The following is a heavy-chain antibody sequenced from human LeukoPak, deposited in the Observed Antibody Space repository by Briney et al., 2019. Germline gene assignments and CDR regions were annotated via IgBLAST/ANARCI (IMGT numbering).Heavy chain of an antibody. CDR1: GGSISSSSYY. Sequence: SETLSLTCTVSGGSISSSSYYWGWIRQPPGKGLEWIGSIYCSGTTYYNPSLKSRVTISVDTSKNQFSLKLSSVTAADTAVYYCATPKRYSGSYYLSDWGQGTLVTVSS. CDR2: IYCSGTT. J-gene: IGHJ4*02. CDR3: ATPKRYSGSYYLSD. V-gene: IGHV4-39*01. D-gene: IGHD1-26*01.